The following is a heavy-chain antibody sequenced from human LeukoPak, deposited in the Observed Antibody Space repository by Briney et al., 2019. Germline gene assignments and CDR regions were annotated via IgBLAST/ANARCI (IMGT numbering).Heavy chain of an antibody. CDR1: GFIFSSSW. CDR2: INADGSST. D-gene: IGHD3-9*01. CDR3: AVLTGYYGV. V-gene: IGHV3-74*01. J-gene: IGHJ4*02. Sequence: GGSLRLSCAASGFIFSSSWMHWVRQVPGRGLEWASGINADGSSTGYADSVKGRFTISRDNARDTVYLQMNSLGAEDTAVYYCAVLTGYYGVWGQGTLVTVSS.